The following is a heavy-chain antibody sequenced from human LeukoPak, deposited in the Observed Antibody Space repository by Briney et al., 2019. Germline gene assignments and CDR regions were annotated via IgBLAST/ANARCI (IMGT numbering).Heavy chain of an antibody. J-gene: IGHJ4*02. D-gene: IGHD7-27*01. V-gene: IGHV3-15*01. CDR3: TTGTLTGDTDY. Sequence: GGSLRLSCAVSGFVFSDAWMSWVRQAPGKGLEWVGRIKSKTNGGTTDYAAPVKGRFTISRDDSKNTLYLQMNSLKTEDTAVYYCTTGTLTGDTDYWGQGTLVTVSS. CDR1: GFVFSDAW. CDR2: IKSKTNGGTT.